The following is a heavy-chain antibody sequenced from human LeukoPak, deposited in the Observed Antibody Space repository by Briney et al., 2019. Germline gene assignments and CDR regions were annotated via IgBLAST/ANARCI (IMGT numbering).Heavy chain of an antibody. J-gene: IGHJ4*02. CDR3: ASGYTSYDSSGYSPDY. Sequence: GGSLRLSCAASRFTFSIYWMNWVRQAPGKGLEWVSYISSSSSTIYYADSVKGRFTISRDNAKNSLYLQMNSLRAEDTAVYYCASGYTSYDSSGYSPDYWGQGTLVTVSS. CDR1: RFTFSIYW. V-gene: IGHV3-48*01. D-gene: IGHD3-22*01. CDR2: ISSSSSTI.